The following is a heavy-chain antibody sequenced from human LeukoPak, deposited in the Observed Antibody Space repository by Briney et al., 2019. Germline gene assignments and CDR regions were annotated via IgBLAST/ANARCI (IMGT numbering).Heavy chain of an antibody. D-gene: IGHD2-2*01. CDR2: ISSSSSSYI. J-gene: IGHJ6*04. CDR3: ARDSGYCSSTSCDYYYYGMDV. CDR1: GFTFSSYS. V-gene: IGHV3-21*01. Sequence: GGSLRLSCAASGFTFSSYSMNWVRQAPGKGLEWVSSISSSSSSYIYYADSVKGRFTISRDNAKNSLYLQMNSLRAEDTAVYYCARDSGYCSSTSCDYYYYGMDVWGKGTTVTVSS.